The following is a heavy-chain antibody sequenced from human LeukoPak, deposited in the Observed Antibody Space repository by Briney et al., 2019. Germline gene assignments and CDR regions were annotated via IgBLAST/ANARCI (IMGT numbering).Heavy chain of an antibody. V-gene: IGHV1-24*01. CDR3: ATVRNRYGDYATPIDY. Sequence: ASVKVSCKVSGYTLTELSMHWVRQAPGKGLEWMGGFDPEDGETIYAQKFQGRVTMTEDTSTDTAYMELSSLRSEDTAVYYCATVRNRYGDYATPIDYWGQGTLVTVSS. D-gene: IGHD4-17*01. CDR1: GYTLTELS. CDR2: FDPEDGET. J-gene: IGHJ4*02.